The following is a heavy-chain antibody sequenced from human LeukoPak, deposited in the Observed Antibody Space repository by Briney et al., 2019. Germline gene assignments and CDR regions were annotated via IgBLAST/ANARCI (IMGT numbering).Heavy chain of an antibody. J-gene: IGHJ4*02. CDR3: ARDLGYYDSSPFDY. Sequence: PGGSLRLSCAASGFTFSSSTMNWVRQAPGKGLEWVSSISGGSIYIYYADSVKGRFTISRDNGKNSLYLQMNSLRAEDTAVYYCARDLGYYDSSPFDYWGQGTLVTVSS. D-gene: IGHD3-22*01. CDR2: ISGGSIYI. CDR1: GFTFSSST. V-gene: IGHV3-21*06.